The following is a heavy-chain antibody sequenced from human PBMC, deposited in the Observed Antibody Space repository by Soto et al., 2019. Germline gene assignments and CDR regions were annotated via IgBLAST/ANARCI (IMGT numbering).Heavy chain of an antibody. CDR1: GGTFSSNA. Sequence: SAVNVCSKASGGTFSSNAISWVRPAPGQGLEWMGGIIPIFGTANYAQKFQGRVTITADESTSTAYMELSSLRSEDTAVYYCARGMYYYDSSGPCFFEFWGQ. CDR2: IIPIFGTA. V-gene: IGHV1-69*13. D-gene: IGHD3-22*01. J-gene: IGHJ4*02. CDR3: ARGMYYYDSSGPCFFEF.